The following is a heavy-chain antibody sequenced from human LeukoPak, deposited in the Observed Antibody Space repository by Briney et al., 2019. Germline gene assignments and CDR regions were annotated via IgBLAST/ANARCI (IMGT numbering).Heavy chain of an antibody. CDR2: ISSSGSTI. D-gene: IGHD2-15*01. V-gene: IGHV3-48*03. Sequence: GGSLRLSCVISGFTFSNYAMHWVRQAPGRGLEWVVYISSSGSTIYYADSVKGRFTLSRDNAKHSLSLQMNSLRAEDTAVYYCATGGRSGVAFESWGQGTLVTVSS. CDR1: GFTFSNYA. J-gene: IGHJ4*02. CDR3: ATGGRSGVAFES.